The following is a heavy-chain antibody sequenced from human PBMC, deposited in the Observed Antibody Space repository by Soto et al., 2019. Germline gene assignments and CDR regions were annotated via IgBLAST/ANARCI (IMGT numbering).Heavy chain of an antibody. CDR1: GGSISSYY. Sequence: PSETLSLTCTVSGGSISSYYWIWIRQPPGKGLEWIGYIYYSGSTNYNPSLKSRATISVDTSKNQFSLKLSSVTAADTAVYYCARYSGYDYTLSFDYWGQGTLVTVSS. CDR2: IYYSGST. V-gene: IGHV4-59*01. CDR3: ARYSGYDYTLSFDY. J-gene: IGHJ4*02. D-gene: IGHD5-12*01.